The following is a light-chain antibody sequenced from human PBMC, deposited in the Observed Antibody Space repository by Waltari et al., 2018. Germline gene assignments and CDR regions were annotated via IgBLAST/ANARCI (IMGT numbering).Light chain of an antibody. CDR1: QVISDS. V-gene: IGKV1-NL1*01. J-gene: IGKJ1*01. CDR2: VTS. Sequence: DIQMTQSPCSLSASVRDSVPITCRASQVISDSLAWYQQKTGKAPKLLLYVTSRLESGVPSRFSGSGSGTDYTLTISSLQTEDFATYYCQQYDITPWTFGQGTKGEIK. CDR3: QQYDITPWT.